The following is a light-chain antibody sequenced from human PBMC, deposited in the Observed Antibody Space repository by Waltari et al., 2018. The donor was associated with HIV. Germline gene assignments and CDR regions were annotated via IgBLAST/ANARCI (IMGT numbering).Light chain of an antibody. J-gene: IGLJ1*01. V-gene: IGLV1-36*01. Sequence: QSVLTQPPSVSGAPGQRVTISCSGGSSNIEKHAVTWYQHLPGKAPKLLIYYDDLLSSGVSDRFSGSKSGTSASLAISGLQSEDEADYYCAAWDDSLKAFVFGTGTMVTVL. CDR1: SSNIEKHA. CDR2: YDD. CDR3: AAWDDSLKAFV.